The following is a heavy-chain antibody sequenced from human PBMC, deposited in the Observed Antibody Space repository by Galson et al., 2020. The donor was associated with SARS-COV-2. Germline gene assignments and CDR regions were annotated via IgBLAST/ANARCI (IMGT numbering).Heavy chain of an antibody. V-gene: IGHV3-21*01. CDR3: ARDWGYDSRGPFDY. J-gene: IGHJ4*02. CDR1: GFTFSSYS. CDR2: ISSSSSYI. Sequence: NSGGSLRLSCAASGFTFSSYSMNWVRQAPGKGLEWVSSISSSSSYIYYADSVKGRFTISRDNAKNSLYLQMNSLRAEDTAVYYCARDWGYDSRGPFDYWGQGTLVTVSS. D-gene: IGHD3-22*01.